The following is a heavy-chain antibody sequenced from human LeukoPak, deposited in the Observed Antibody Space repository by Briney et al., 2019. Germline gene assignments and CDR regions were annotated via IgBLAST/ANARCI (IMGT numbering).Heavy chain of an antibody. CDR1: GFTFSNYW. CDR3: VRRYMATSAEDFDH. V-gene: IGHV3-7*01. J-gene: IGHJ4*02. CDR2: IKQDGSEI. D-gene: IGHD5-24*01. Sequence: PGGSLRLSCAASGFTFSNYWMSWVRQAPGKGLEWVANIKQDGSEIYYVGSVKGRFTISRDNAKNSLYLQMNSLRAEDTAVYYCVRRYMATSAEDFDHWGQGTLVTVSS.